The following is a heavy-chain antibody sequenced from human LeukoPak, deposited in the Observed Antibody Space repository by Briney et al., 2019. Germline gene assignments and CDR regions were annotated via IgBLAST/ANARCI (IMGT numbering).Heavy chain of an antibody. D-gene: IGHD5-12*01. J-gene: IGHJ6*03. V-gene: IGHV4-4*07. Sequence: SETLSLTCTVSGGSISSYYWSWIRQPAGKGLEWIGRIYTSGSTNYNPSLKSRVTMSLDTSKNQFSLKLSSVTAADTAVYYCARVQRSGYDPYYMDVWGKGTTVTVSS. CDR1: GGSISSYY. CDR2: IYTSGST. CDR3: ARVQRSGYDPYYMDV.